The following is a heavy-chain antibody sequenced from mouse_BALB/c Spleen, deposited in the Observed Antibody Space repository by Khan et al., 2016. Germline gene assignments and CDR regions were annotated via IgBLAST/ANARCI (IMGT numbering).Heavy chain of an antibody. Sequence: QVQLQQSGAELAKPGASVKMSCKASGYTFTSYWMHWVKQRPGQGLEWIGYINPSTGYTEYNQKFKDKATLTADKSSSTAYMQLSSLTSEDSAVYYCARGATATPMDYWGQGTSVTVSS. J-gene: IGHJ4*01. CDR2: INPSTGYT. CDR3: ARGATATPMDY. D-gene: IGHD1-2*01. CDR1: GYTFTSYW. V-gene: IGHV1-7*01.